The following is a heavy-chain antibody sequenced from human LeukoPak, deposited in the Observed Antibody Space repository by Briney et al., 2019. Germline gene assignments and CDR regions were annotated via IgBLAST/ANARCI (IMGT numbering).Heavy chain of an antibody. CDR3: ARTRYSSGWFFDY. CDR2: VNHSGDT. CDR1: GGSFSGYY. J-gene: IGHJ4*02. V-gene: IGHV4-34*01. Sequence: PSETLSLTCAVYGGSFSGYYWSWIRQAPGKGLEWIGEVNHSGDTNYNPSLKSRVTISVDTSKNQFSLKLSSVTAADTAVYYCARTRYSSGWFFDYWGQGTLVTVSS. D-gene: IGHD6-19*01.